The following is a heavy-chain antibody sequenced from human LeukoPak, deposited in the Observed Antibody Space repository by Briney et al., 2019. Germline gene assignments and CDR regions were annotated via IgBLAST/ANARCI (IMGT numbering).Heavy chain of an antibody. V-gene: IGHV4-59*08. CDR3: ARGLAGSVANDY. CDR2: IHYSGST. D-gene: IGHD2-15*01. Sequence: SETLPHTCTVSGGSMSPYYWSWIRQPPGKGLELIGHIHYSGSTYYNASLGSRTFISVDTSKNQFSLRLTSVTAADTAVYYCARGLAGSVANDYWEQGTLVTVSS. J-gene: IGHJ4*02. CDR1: GGSMSPYY.